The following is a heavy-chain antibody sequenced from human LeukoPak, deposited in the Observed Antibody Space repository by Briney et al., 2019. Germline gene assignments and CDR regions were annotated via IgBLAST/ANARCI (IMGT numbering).Heavy chain of an antibody. CDR2: INPNSGGT. Sequence: ASVKVSCKTSGYTFANYDINWVRQAPGQGLEWMGWINPNSGGTNYGQKFQGRVTMTRDTSISTAYMELSRLRPDDTAVYYCARAFALGGAMVTSYWFDPWGQGTLVTVSS. V-gene: IGHV1-2*02. J-gene: IGHJ5*02. CDR3: ARAFALGGAMVTSYWFDP. D-gene: IGHD5-18*01. CDR1: GYTFANYD.